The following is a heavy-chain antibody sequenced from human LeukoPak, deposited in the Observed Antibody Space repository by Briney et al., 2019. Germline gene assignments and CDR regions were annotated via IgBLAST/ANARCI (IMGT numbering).Heavy chain of an antibody. J-gene: IGHJ4*02. V-gene: IGHV4-34*01. CDR1: GGSFSGYY. Sequence: TSETLSLTCAVYGGSFSGYYWSWIRQPPGKGLEWIGGINHSGSTNYNPSLKSRVTISVDTSKNQFSLELSSVTAADTAVYYCARGTYCSSTSCSFDYWGQGTLVTVSS. CDR3: ARGTYCSSTSCSFDY. CDR2: INHSGST. D-gene: IGHD2-2*01.